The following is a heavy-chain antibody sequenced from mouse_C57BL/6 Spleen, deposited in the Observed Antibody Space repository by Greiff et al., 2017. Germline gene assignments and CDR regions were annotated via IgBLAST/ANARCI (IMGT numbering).Heavy chain of an antibody. Sequence: QVQLQQPGAELVRPGSSVKLSCKASGYTFTSYWMDWVKQRPGQGLEWIGNIYPSDSETHYNQKFKDKATLTVDKSSSTAYMQLSSQTSEDSAVYCCAREGSNYGFAYWGQGTLVTVSA. CDR1: GYTFTSYW. CDR2: IYPSDSET. J-gene: IGHJ3*01. D-gene: IGHD2-5*01. V-gene: IGHV1-61*01. CDR3: AREGSNYGFAY.